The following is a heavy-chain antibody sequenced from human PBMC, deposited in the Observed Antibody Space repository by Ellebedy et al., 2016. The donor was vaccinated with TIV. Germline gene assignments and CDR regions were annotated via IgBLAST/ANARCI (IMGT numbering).Heavy chain of an antibody. D-gene: IGHD3-22*01. Sequence: AASVKVSCKASGYTFTDYYIHWVRQAPGQRLEWMGWINPNIGDTNYAQKFQGWVTMTWDTSISTAYMELSRLRSDDTAVYYCARGMGITTVYYYFAMDVWGHGTTVTVSS. CDR1: GYTFTDYY. V-gene: IGHV1-2*04. CDR3: ARGMGITTVYYYFAMDV. J-gene: IGHJ6*02. CDR2: INPNIGDT.